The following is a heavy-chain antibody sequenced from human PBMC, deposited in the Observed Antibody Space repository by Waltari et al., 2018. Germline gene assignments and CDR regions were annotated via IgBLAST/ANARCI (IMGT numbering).Heavy chain of an antibody. D-gene: IGHD6-19*01. V-gene: IGHV3-43*02. J-gene: IGHJ5*02. CDR3: AKDLYNSGWNWFDP. CDR2: ISGDSSTI. CDR1: GFTFADFA. Sequence: EVQLVESGGGVVQPGGSLRLSCAASGFTFADFALHWVRQAPGKGLEWLTYISGDSSTIHYADSVKGRFTISRDNSKNSLYLQMNSLRAEDTAFYYCAKDLYNSGWNWFDPWGQGTLVIVSS.